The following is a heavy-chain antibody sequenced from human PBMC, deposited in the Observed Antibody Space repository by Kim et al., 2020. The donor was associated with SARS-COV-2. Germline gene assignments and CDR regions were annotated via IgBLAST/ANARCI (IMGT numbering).Heavy chain of an antibody. CDR3: ATLLLWFGEFRSVTSYYYGMDV. D-gene: IGHD3-10*01. J-gene: IGHJ6*02. CDR2: FDPEDGET. CDR1: GYTLTELS. Sequence: ASVKVSCKVSGYTLTELSMHWVRQAPGKGLEWMGGFDPEDGETIYAQKFQGRVTMTEDTSTDTAYMELSSLRSEDTAVYYCATLLLWFGEFRSVTSYYYGMDVWGQGTTVTVSS. V-gene: IGHV1-24*01.